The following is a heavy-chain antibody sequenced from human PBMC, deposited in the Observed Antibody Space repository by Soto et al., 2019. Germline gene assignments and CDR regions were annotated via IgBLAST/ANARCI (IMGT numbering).Heavy chain of an antibody. Sequence: QLQLQESCSGLVKPSQTLSLTCAVSGGSISSGGYSWRWIRQPPAKGLEWIGYIYHSGSTYYNPSLKSRVTISVDRSKNQFSLKLSSVTAADTAVYYCARGGTTVTTLGWFDPWGQGTLVTVSS. V-gene: IGHV4-30-2*01. CDR3: ARGGTTVTTLGWFDP. CDR1: GGSISSGGYS. D-gene: IGHD4-4*01. CDR2: IYHSGST. J-gene: IGHJ5*02.